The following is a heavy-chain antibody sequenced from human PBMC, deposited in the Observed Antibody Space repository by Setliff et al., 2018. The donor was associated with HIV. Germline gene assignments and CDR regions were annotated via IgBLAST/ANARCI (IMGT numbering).Heavy chain of an antibody. Sequence: TGGSLRLSCAASGFTFCSYSMNWVRQAPGKGLEWVSFISPSGTYIHYADSLKGRFTISRDNSKNTLYLQMNSLRAEDTAVYYCAKDGYSYGSSSYFDYWGQGTLVTVSS. CDR1: GFTFCSYS. J-gene: IGHJ4*02. D-gene: IGHD5-18*01. V-gene: IGHV3-21*01. CDR2: ISPSGTYI. CDR3: AKDGYSYGSSSYFDY.